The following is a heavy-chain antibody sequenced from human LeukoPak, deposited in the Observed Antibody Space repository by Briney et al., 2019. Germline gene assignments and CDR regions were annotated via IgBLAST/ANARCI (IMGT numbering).Heavy chain of an antibody. CDR3: ARGVSRYWFDP. CDR2: INPNSGGT. Sequence: GGSLRLSCAASGYTFTGYYMHWVRQAPGQGLEWMGWINPNSGGTNYAQKFQGRVTMTRDTSISTAYMELSRLRSDDTAVYYCARGVSRYWFDPWGQGTLVTVSS. V-gene: IGHV1-2*02. D-gene: IGHD3-10*01. CDR1: GYTFTGYY. J-gene: IGHJ5*02.